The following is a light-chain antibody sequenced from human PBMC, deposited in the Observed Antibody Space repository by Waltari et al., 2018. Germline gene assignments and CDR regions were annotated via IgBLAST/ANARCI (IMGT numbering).Light chain of an antibody. V-gene: IGKV3D-15*01. CDR3: QQYKKWPRT. J-gene: IGKJ2*01. CDR2: DAS. CDR1: QSVSIN. Sequence: EIVMTQSPATLSVSPGERATLSCRASQSVSINLVWYQQKPGQAPRLLIYDASTRATGIPARFSGSGSGTEFTLTISSVQSEDFAVYYCQQYKKWPRTFGQGTKLEIK.